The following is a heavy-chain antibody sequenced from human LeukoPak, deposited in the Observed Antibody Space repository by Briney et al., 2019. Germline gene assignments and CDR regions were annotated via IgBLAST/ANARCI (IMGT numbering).Heavy chain of an antibody. J-gene: IGHJ4*02. D-gene: IGHD2-15*01. Sequence: ASLNVSFKASGYTFTGYYMHWVRQAPGQAREWMEWINPNRGCTNYAQKFEGRVPMTRDKSISTAYMELSRLRSDDTAVYYCARASAGIVVVVAAFDYWGQGTLVTVSS. CDR2: INPNRGCT. V-gene: IGHV1-2*02. CDR1: GYTFTGYY. CDR3: ARASAGIVVVVAAFDY.